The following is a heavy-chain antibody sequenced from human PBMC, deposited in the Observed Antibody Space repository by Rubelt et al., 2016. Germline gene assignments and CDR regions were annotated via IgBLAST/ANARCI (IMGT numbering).Heavy chain of an antibody. CDR2: INSDGSST. D-gene: IGHD3-10*01. V-gene: IGHV3-74*01. CDR1: GFTFSSYW. CDR3: ARGPYGSGSYYNVRERFY. J-gene: IGHJ4*02. Sequence: SGFTFSSYWMHWVHQAPGKGLVWVSRINSDGSSTSYADSVKGRFTISRDNAKNTLYLQMNSLRAEDTAVYYCARGPYGSGSYYNVRERFYWGQGTLVTVSS.